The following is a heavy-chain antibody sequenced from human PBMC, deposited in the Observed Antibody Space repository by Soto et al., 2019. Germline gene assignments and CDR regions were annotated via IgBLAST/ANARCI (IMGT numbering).Heavy chain of an antibody. J-gene: IGHJ5*02. CDR3: ARDYYDILTGYGFDP. CDR2: IYHSGST. V-gene: IGHV4-30-2*01. D-gene: IGHD3-9*01. CDR1: GGSISSGGYS. Sequence: TSETLSLTCAVSGGSISSGGYSWSWIRQPPGKGLEWIGYIYHSGSTYYNPSLKSRVTISVDRSKNQFSLKLSSVTAADTAVYYCARDYYDILTGYGFDPWGQGTLVPVSS.